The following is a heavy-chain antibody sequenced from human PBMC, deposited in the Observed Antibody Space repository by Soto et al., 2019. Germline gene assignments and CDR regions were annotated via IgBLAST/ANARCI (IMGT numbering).Heavy chain of an antibody. J-gene: IGHJ6*02. V-gene: IGHV4-34*01. CDR2: INHSGST. D-gene: IGHD3-22*01. CDR3: ARVGRYDSSGYSTTYYYYYGMDV. CDR1: GGSFSGYY. Sequence: QVQLQQWGAGLLKPSETLSLTCAVYGGSFSGYYWSWIRQPPGKGLEWIGEINHSGSTNYNPSLKSRVTISVDTSKNQFSLKLSSVTAADTPVYYCARVGRYDSSGYSTTYYYYYGMDVWGQGTTVTVSS.